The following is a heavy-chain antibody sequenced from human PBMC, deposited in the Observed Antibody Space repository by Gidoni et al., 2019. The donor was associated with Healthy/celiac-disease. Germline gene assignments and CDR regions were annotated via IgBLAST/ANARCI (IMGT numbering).Heavy chain of an antibody. Sequence: QVQLVESGGGVVQPGRSLRLSCAASGFTFSSSGMHWVRQAPGKGLECVAVIWYDGSNKYYADSVKGRFTISRDNSKNTLYLQMNSLRAEDTAVYYCARYRAYTRWYSSSWYRDNYYGMDVWGQGTTVTVSS. D-gene: IGHD6-13*01. J-gene: IGHJ6*02. CDR3: ARYRAYTRWYSSSWYRDNYYGMDV. V-gene: IGHV3-33*01. CDR1: GFTFSSSG. CDR2: IWYDGSNK.